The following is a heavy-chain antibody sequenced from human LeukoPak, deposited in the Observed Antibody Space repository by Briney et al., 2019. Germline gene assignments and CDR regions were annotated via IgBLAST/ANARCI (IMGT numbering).Heavy chain of an antibody. J-gene: IGHJ3*02. CDR3: ARPSSSDSFDI. Sequence: SETLSLTCTVSGGSISSSSYYWGWIRQPPGKGPEWIGRIYYSGSTYYNPSLKSRVTISVDTSKNQFSLKLSSVTAADTAVYYCARPSSSDSFDIWGQGTMVTVSS. CDR1: GGSISSSSYY. CDR2: IYYSGST. D-gene: IGHD6-6*01. V-gene: IGHV4-39*01.